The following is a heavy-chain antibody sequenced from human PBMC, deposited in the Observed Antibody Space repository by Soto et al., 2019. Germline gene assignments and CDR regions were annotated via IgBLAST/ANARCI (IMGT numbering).Heavy chain of an antibody. J-gene: IGHJ6*03. CDR3: ARGPYYDLIWNYYYMDV. CDR2: IYYSGST. D-gene: IGHD3-16*01. V-gene: IGHV4-59*08. Sequence: QVQLQESGPGLVKPSETLSLSCNVSGGSISGHYWSWVRQTPGKGLEWIGYIYYSGSTNYNPSLTRRVTISVDTSQNPYSLRLTSVTAADTAVYYCARGPYYDLIWNYYYMDVWGKGTTVTVSS. CDR1: GGSISGHY.